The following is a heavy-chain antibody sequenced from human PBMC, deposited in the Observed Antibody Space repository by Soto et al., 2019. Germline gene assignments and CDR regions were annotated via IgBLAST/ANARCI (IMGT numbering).Heavy chain of an antibody. Sequence: QLQLQESGPGLVKPSETLSLTCTVSGGSISSSSYYWGWIRQPPGKGLEWIGSIYYSGSTYYNPSLKSRVTISVDTFKNQFSLKLSSVTAADTAVYYCASVMITFGGVPEYWGQGTLVTVSS. J-gene: IGHJ4*02. CDR2: IYYSGST. CDR3: ASVMITFGGVPEY. CDR1: GGSISSSSYY. D-gene: IGHD3-16*01. V-gene: IGHV4-39*01.